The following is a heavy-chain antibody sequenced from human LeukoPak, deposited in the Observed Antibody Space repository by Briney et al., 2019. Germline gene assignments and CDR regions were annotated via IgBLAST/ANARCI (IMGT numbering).Heavy chain of an antibody. Sequence: SGPALVKPPQTLILACTFSGFSLSTSGMCVSWIRQPPGKALEWLARIDWEDDKYYSTSLKTRLTISKDTSKYQVVITMTNVDPVDTATYYCARDYYDSSGYFAPDYWGQGTLVTVSS. J-gene: IGHJ4*02. CDR3: ARDYYDSSGYFAPDY. CDR2: IDWEDDK. V-gene: IGHV2-70*11. CDR1: GFSLSTSGMC. D-gene: IGHD3-22*01.